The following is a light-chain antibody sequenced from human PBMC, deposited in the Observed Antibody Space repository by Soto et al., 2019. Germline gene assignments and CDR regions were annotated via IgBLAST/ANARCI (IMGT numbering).Light chain of an antibody. CDR3: SSYTSSSTLV. Sequence: QSALTQPASVSGSPGQSITISCTGTSSDVGGYNYVSWYQQHPGKAPKLMIYEVSNRPSGVSNRFSGSKSGHTASLTISGLQAEDAADYYCSSYTSSSTLVFGGGTKLTVL. J-gene: IGLJ2*01. CDR1: SSDVGGYNY. CDR2: EVS. V-gene: IGLV2-14*01.